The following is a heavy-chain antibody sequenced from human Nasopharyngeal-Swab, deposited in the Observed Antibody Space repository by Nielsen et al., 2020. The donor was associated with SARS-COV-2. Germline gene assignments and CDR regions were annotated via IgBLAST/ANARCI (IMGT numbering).Heavy chain of an antibody. D-gene: IGHD6-13*01. V-gene: IGHV3-48*04. Sequence: WIRQPPGKGLEWVSYISSSSTTIYYADPVKGRFTISRDNAKNSLSLQMNSLRAEDTAVYYCVGGGYSSSWYGGDYWGQGTLVTVSS. CDR2: ISSSSTTI. CDR3: VGGGYSSSWYGGDY. J-gene: IGHJ4*02.